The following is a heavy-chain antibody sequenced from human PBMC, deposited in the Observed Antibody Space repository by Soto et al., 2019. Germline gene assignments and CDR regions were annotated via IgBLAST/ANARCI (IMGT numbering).Heavy chain of an antibody. J-gene: IGHJ3*02. CDR1: GFTFSSYG. Sequence: QVQLVESGGGVVQPGRSLSLSCVASGFTFSSYGIHWVRQAPGKGLQWVAIIWYDGTNTYFADSVKGRFTISRDNSKNTVYLQMNSLRAEDPAVYYCTRGRATVYGGLQFDALDMWGQGTVVTVSS. CDR3: TRGRATVYGGLQFDALDM. V-gene: IGHV3-33*01. CDR2: IWYDGTNT. D-gene: IGHD4-17*01.